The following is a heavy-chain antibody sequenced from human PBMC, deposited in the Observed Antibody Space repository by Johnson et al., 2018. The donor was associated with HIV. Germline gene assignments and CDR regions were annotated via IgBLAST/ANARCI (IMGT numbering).Heavy chain of an antibody. J-gene: IGHJ3*02. CDR3: AKLGSGWPSDAFDI. Sequence: VQLVESGGGLVQPGGSLRLSCAASGFTFSSYAMSWVRQTPGKGLEWVSLISGSTGRTNYADSVKGRFTISRDNSKNTLYLQMNSLRAEDTAVYYCAKLGSGWPSDAFDIWGQGTMVTVSS. CDR2: ISGSTGRT. D-gene: IGHD6-19*01. V-gene: IGHV3-23*04. CDR1: GFTFSSYA.